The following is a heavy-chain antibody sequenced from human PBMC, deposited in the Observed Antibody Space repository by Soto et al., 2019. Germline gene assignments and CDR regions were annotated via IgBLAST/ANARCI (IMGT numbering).Heavy chain of an antibody. CDR1: GFTFSSYD. Sequence: EVQLVEYGGGLVQPGGSLRLSCSASGFTFSSYDMHWVRQGPGKGLEWVSAIGTAGDTNYAGSVKGRFTISRENAKNSLYLQMNSLRAGDTAIYFCARAIGPTLFDYWGQGTLVTVSS. CDR2: IGTAGDT. J-gene: IGHJ4*02. D-gene: IGHD3-22*01. V-gene: IGHV3-13*04. CDR3: ARAIGPTLFDY.